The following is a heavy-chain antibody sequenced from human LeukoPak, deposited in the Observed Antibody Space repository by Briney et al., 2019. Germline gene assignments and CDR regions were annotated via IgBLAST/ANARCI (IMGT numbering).Heavy chain of an antibody. CDR3: TRNNYGVNWFDP. V-gene: IGHV1-2*02. Sequence: ASVKVSCKASGYTFTDYYLHWVRQAPGQGLEWMGWIDSNNGDTGFAQKFQGRVTMTRDTSISTAYMELTSLNSDDTAVYYCTRNNYGVNWFDPWGQGTLVTVSS. CDR1: GYTFTDYY. D-gene: IGHD5-24*01. CDR2: IDSNNGDT. J-gene: IGHJ5*02.